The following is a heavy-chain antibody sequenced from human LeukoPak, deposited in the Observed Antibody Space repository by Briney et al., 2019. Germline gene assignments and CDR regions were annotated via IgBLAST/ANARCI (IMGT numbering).Heavy chain of an antibody. CDR2: ISSSSSTI. D-gene: IGHD6-19*01. CDR3: ARDRGASGWSLYYFDY. CDR1: GFTFSSYS. J-gene: IGHJ4*02. V-gene: IGHV3-48*01. Sequence: GGSLRLSCAASGFTFSSYSMNWVRQAPGKGLEWVSYISSSSSTIYYADSVKGRFTISRDNAKNSLYLQMNSLRAEDTAVYYCARDRGASGWSLYYFDYWGQGTLVTVSS.